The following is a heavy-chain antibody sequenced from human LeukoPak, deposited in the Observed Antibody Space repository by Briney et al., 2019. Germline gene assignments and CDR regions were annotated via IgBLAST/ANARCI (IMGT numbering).Heavy chain of an antibody. D-gene: IGHD4-11*01. V-gene: IGHV4-4*08. CDR1: GYTFSSYS. CDR3: AGYDHSNYLAY. Sequence: GSLRLSCAASGYTFSSYSMNWVRQAPGKGLEWNGLEWIGYIHANGDTNYNPSLNRRVTMSLDSSRRHLSLNLSSLTAADTAVYFCAGYDHSNYLAYWGQGILVTVSS. J-gene: IGHJ4*02. CDR2: IHANGDT.